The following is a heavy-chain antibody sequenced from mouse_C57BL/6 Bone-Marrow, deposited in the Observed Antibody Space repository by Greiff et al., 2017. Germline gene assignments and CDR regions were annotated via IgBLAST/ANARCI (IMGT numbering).Heavy chain of an antibody. CDR3: ARVYDGYYVENYFDY. V-gene: IGHV1-26*01. Sequence: EVQLQQSGPELVKPGASVKISCKASGYTFTDYYMNWVKQSHGKSLEWIGDINPNNGGTSYNQKFKGKATLTVDKSSSTAYMELRSLTSEDVAVYYCARVYDGYYVENYFDYWGQGTTLTVSS. J-gene: IGHJ2*01. D-gene: IGHD2-3*01. CDR1: GYTFTDYY. CDR2: INPNNGGT.